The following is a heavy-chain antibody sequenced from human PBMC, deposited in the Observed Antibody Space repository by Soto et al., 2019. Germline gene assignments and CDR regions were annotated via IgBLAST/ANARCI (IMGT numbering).Heavy chain of an antibody. CDR2: INHSGST. Sequence: QVQLQQWGAGLLKPSETLSLTCAVYGGSFSGYYWSWIRQPPGKGLEWIGEINHSGSTNYNPSLKRRVTISVDTSKNQFSLKLSSVTAADTAVYYCAREDYGFNYFDYWGQGTLVTVSS. V-gene: IGHV4-34*01. D-gene: IGHD3-10*01. CDR1: GGSFSGYY. CDR3: AREDYGFNYFDY. J-gene: IGHJ4*02.